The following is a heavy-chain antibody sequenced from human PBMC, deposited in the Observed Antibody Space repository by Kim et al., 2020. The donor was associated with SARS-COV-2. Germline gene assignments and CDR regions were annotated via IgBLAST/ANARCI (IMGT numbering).Heavy chain of an antibody. CDR2: ISWNSGSI. CDR1: GFTFDDYA. V-gene: IGHV3-9*01. D-gene: IGHD3-22*01. CDR3: AKDSSGSIGALDY. J-gene: IGHJ4*02. Sequence: GGSLRLSCAASGFTFDDYAMHWVRQAPGKGLEWVSGISWNSGSIGYADSVKGRFTISRDNAKNSLYLQMNSLRAEDTALYYCAKDSSGSIGALDYWGQGT.